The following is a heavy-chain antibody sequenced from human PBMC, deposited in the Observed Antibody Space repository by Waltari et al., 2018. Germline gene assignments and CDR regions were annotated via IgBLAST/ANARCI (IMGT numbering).Heavy chain of an antibody. CDR1: GFSLSDHC. Sequence: ESQLVESGGTLVRPGGSLRLSCAVSGFSLSDHCMSWVRQAPGKGLEWVARIHQDVETDDVDSVKGRFTISRDTAKNSLYLLLNTLGADDSGVYFCASDPTLFGIRQNYFDSWGQGTQVTVSS. J-gene: IGHJ4*02. D-gene: IGHD3-3*01. CDR3: ASDPTLFGIRQNYFDS. CDR2: IHQDVET. V-gene: IGHV3-7*04.